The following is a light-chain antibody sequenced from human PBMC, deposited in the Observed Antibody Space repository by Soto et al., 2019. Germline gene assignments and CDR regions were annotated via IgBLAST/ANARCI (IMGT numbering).Light chain of an antibody. CDR1: SSDVGLYDY. CDR2: AVS. J-gene: IGLJ1*01. CDR3: SSYTSDSADV. V-gene: IGLV2-14*01. Sequence: QSVLTQPASVSGSPGQSITISCTGTSSDVGLYDYVSWYQQHPGKAPQLMIYAVSNRPSGVSNRFSASKSGNTASLFISGRQAEDEADYYCSSYTSDSADVFGSGTTATVL.